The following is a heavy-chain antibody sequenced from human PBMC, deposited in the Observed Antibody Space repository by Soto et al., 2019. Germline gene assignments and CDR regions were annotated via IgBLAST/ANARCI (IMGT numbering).Heavy chain of an antibody. D-gene: IGHD5-12*01. J-gene: IGHJ4*02. Sequence: SQTLSLTCTVAWGSISDYYWSRVLQPPGKGLEWIGYTRYIGSTKYNPSLESRVTMSVDSSKNQFSLNLSSVTAADTAVYYCARQGPKISGYDFDYWGQGTLVTVSS. V-gene: IGHV4-59*08. CDR2: TRYIGST. CDR1: WGSISDYY. CDR3: ARQGPKISGYDFDY.